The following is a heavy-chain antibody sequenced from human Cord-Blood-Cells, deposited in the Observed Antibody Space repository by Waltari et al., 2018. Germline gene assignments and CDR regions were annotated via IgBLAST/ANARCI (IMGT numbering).Heavy chain of an antibody. CDR2: IKRKTDGGTT. V-gene: IGHV3-15*01. CDR3: TAGEDY. D-gene: IGHD7-27*01. CDR1: GFTFSNAW. Sequence: EVQLVESGGGLVKPGGSLRLSCAASGFTFSNAWMSWVRQAPGKGLEGVGTIKRKTDGGTTEYAAPVKGRFTISRDDSKNTLYLQMNSLKTEDTAVYYCTAGEDYWGQGTLVTVSS. J-gene: IGHJ4*02.